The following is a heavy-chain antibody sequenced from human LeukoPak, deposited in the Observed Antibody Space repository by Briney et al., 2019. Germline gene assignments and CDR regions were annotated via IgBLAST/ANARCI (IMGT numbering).Heavy chain of an antibody. CDR1: GFTFSSYG. Sequence: GRSLRLSCAASGFTFSSYGMHWVRQAPGKGLEWVAVIWYDGSNKYYADSVKGRFTISRDNSKNTLYLQMNSLRAEDTAVYYCAKDLTTYYYDSSGYYYGGGAFDIWGQGTMVTVSS. CDR2: IWYDGSNK. V-gene: IGHV3-33*06. CDR3: AKDLTTYYYDSSGYYYGGGAFDI. D-gene: IGHD3-22*01. J-gene: IGHJ3*02.